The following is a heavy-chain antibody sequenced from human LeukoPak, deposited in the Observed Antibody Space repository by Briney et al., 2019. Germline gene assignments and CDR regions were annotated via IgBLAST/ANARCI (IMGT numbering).Heavy chain of an antibody. J-gene: IGHJ4*02. CDR1: GGSISSYY. Sequence: SETLSLTCTVSGGSISSYYWSWIRQPPGKGLEWIGYIYYSGSTNYKPSLKSRITISVDTSKNQFSLKLTSITAADTAVYYCARVRGGTYNHYFDYWGQGTLVTVSS. CDR3: ARVRGGTYNHYFDY. V-gene: IGHV4-59*01. CDR2: IYYSGST. D-gene: IGHD5-24*01.